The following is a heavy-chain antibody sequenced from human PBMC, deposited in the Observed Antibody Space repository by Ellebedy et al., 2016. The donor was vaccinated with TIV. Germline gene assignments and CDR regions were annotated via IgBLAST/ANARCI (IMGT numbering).Heavy chain of an antibody. J-gene: IGHJ4*02. D-gene: IGHD3-10*01. CDR3: TTRGNYYGSGSYYLR. V-gene: IGHV3-15*01. CDR1: GFTFRNFW. Sequence: PGGSLRLSCAASGFTFRNFWLSWVRQAPGKGLEWVGRIKSKTNGGTTDYAAPVKGRFTISRDDSKNPLYLQMNSLTTEDTAVYYCTTRGNYYGSGSYYLRWGQGTLVTVSS. CDR2: IKSKTNGGTT.